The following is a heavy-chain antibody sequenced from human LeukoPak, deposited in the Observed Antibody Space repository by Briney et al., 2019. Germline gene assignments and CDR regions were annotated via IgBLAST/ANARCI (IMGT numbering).Heavy chain of an antibody. Sequence: SETLSLTCTVSGGSISGYYWSWIRQPPGKGLEWIGYINYSGSTNYNPSLKSRVTISVDTSKKNQFSLKLSSVTAADTAVYYCARGIAVADYYFDYWGQGTLVTVSS. V-gene: IGHV4-59*08. D-gene: IGHD6-19*01. CDR2: INYSGST. J-gene: IGHJ4*02. CDR1: GGSISGYY. CDR3: ARGIAVADYYFDY.